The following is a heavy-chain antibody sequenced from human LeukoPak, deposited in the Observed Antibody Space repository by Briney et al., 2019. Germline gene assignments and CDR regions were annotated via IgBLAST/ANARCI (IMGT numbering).Heavy chain of an antibody. J-gene: IGHJ4*02. V-gene: IGHV2-5*02. CDR1: GFSLTTTEVG. CDR2: IHGDDDE. CDR3: AHSLSIVAVISGESYFDS. Sequence: SGPPLVKPTQTLTLTCTLSGFSLTTTEVGVGWIRQPPGKALEWLALIHGDDDERYSPSLKNRITITKDTSKSQVVLTMTNMDPADTATYFCAHSLSIVAVISGESYFDSWGQGLPVTVSS. D-gene: IGHD3-16*02.